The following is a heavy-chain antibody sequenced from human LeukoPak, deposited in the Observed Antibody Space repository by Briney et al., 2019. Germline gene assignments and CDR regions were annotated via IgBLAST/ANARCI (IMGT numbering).Heavy chain of an antibody. CDR3: ARALSISGGTCYDY. CDR2: ISASNGNT. V-gene: IGHV1-18*01. D-gene: IGHD2-15*01. Sequence: ASVKVSCKASGYTFSSHGISWVRQAPGQGPEWMGWISASNGNTNYAQKLQGRVTLTTDTSTSTTYMELRSLRSDETAMYFCARALSISGGTCYDYWGQGTLVTVSS. CDR1: GYTFSSHG. J-gene: IGHJ4*02.